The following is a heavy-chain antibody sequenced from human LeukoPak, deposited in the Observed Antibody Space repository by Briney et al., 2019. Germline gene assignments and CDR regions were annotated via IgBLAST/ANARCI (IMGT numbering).Heavy chain of an antibody. CDR2: MKQDGSEK. CDR1: GFTFSSYW. V-gene: IGHV3-7*01. Sequence: GGSLRLSCAASGFTFSSYWMSWVRQAPGKGLEWVANMKQDGSEKYYMDSVKGRFTISRDNAKNPLYLQMNSLRAEDTAVYYCARMGYCSGGSCYSGPPDAFDIWGQGTMVTVSS. D-gene: IGHD2-15*01. CDR3: ARMGYCSGGSCYSGPPDAFDI. J-gene: IGHJ3*02.